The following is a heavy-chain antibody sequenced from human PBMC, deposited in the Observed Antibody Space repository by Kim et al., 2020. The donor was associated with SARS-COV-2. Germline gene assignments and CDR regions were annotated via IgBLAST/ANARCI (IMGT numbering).Heavy chain of an antibody. CDR3: ARSPVIVVVIPRSFGFDL. CDR1: GGSISSSNW. J-gene: IGHJ2*01. V-gene: IGHV4-4*02. CDR2: IYHSGST. Sequence: SETLSLTCAVSGGSISSSNWWSWVRQPPGKGLEWIGEIYHSGSTNYNPSLKSRATISVDKSKNQFSLKLSSVTAADTAVYYCARSPVIVVVIPRSFGFDLWGRGTLVTVSS. D-gene: IGHD3-22*01.